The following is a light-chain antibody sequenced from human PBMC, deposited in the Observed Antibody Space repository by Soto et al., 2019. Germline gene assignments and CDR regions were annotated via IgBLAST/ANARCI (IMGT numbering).Light chain of an antibody. CDR1: QSVSSY. Sequence: EIVLTQSPATLSLSPGERATLSCRASQSVSSYLAWYQQKPGQAPRLLIYDTSKRATGIPARFSGGGSGTDFTLTISSLEPEDFAVYYCQQRTNWPRSFTFGPGTKVDIK. V-gene: IGKV3-11*01. CDR2: DTS. CDR3: QQRTNWPRSFT. J-gene: IGKJ3*01.